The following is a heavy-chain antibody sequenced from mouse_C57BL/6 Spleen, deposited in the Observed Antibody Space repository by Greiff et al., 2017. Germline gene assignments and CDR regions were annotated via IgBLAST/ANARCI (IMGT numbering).Heavy chain of an antibody. CDR2: INPSSGYT. J-gene: IGHJ4*01. Sequence: VQLQESGAELARPGASVKMSCKASGYTFTSYTMHWVKQRPGQGLEWIGYINPSSGYTKYNQKFKDKATLTADKSSSTAYMHLSSLTSEDSAVYYCALITTVVANYAMDYWGQGTSVTVSS. V-gene: IGHV1-4*01. D-gene: IGHD1-1*01. CDR3: ALITTVVANYAMDY. CDR1: GYTFTSYT.